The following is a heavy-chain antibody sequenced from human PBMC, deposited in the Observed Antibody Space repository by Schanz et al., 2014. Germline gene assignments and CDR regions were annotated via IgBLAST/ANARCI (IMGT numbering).Heavy chain of an antibody. J-gene: IGHJ4*02. V-gene: IGHV3-15*01. CDR2: IKSKTEGGTR. D-gene: IGHD3-10*01. CDR3: TADLWFGAVWGVW. Sequence: EVQLVESGGGLVKPGGSLRLSCATSGFTLNNAWMNWVRQAPGKGLQWVARIKSKTEGGTRDYAAPVKGRFTISTDDSKNTVYLQMNSLQTEDTAVYYCTADLWFGAVWGVWWGQGTLVTVSS. CDR1: GFTLNNAW.